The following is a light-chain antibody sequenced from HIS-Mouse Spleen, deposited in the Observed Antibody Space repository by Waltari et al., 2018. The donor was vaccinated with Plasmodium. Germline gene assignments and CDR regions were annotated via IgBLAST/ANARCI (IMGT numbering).Light chain of an antibody. CDR1: ALPKKY. Sequence: SYELTQPPSVSVSPGPTDRITCSGDALPKKYAYWYQQKSGQAPVLVIYEDSKRPSGIPERFSGSSSGTMATLTISGAQVEDEADYYCYSTDSSGNHRVFGGGTKLTVL. CDR3: YSTDSSGNHRV. J-gene: IGLJ3*02. V-gene: IGLV3-10*01. CDR2: EDS.